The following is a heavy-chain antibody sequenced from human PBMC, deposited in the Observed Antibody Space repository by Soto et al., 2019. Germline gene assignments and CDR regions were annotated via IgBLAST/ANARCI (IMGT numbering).Heavy chain of an antibody. CDR2: VNLILSMS. D-gene: IGHD3-10*01. CDR3: ATSYGSGYRAFDY. J-gene: IGHJ4*02. V-gene: IGHV1-69*02. Sequence: QVQLVQSGAELKKPGSSVKVSCKASGDTFSFYTINWVRQAPGLGLEWMGRVNLILSMSNYAQKFQGRVTMTADKSTITAYMELRSLRSEDTAFYYCATSYGSGYRAFDYWGQGALVTVAS. CDR1: GDTFSFYT.